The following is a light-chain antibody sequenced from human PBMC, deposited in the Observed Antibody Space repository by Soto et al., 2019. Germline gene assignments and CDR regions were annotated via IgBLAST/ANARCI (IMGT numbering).Light chain of an antibody. CDR3: QQCDTSPWT. J-gene: IGKJ1*01. V-gene: IGKV3-20*01. CDR1: QSISSY. CDR2: GAS. Sequence: EIVLTQSPDTLSLSPGERATLSCRASQSISSYLAWYQQKPGQAPRLLIYGASSRATGIPDRFSGSGSGTGFTLAISRLEPGDSAVYFCQQCDTSPWTFGQGTKVEIK.